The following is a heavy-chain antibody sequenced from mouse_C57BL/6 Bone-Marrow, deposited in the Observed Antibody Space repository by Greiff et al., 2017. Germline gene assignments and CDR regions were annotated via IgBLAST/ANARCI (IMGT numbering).Heavy chain of an antibody. J-gene: IGHJ3*01. CDR2: ISYDGSN. CDR3: AIYYGNFFAY. Sequence: EVKVEESGPGLVKPSPSLSLTCSVTGYSITSGYYWNWIRQFPGNKLEWMGYISYDGSNNYNPSLKNRISITRDTSTNQFFLKLNSVTTEDTATYYCAIYYGNFFAYWGQGTLVTVSA. CDR1: GYSITSGYY. D-gene: IGHD2-1*01. V-gene: IGHV3-6*01.